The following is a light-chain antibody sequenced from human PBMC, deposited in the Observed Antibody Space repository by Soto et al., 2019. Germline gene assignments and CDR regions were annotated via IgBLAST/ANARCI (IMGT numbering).Light chain of an antibody. V-gene: IGKV1-5*03. J-gene: IGKJ2*01. CDR2: KAS. CDR3: QQYNSYSQYT. CDR1: QSISSW. Sequence: DIQMTQSPSTLSASVGDRVTITCRASQSISSWLAWYQQKPGKAPKLLIYKASSLESGVPSRFXGSGSGTEFPLTISSLQPDDFATYYCQQYNSYSQYTFGQGTKLEIK.